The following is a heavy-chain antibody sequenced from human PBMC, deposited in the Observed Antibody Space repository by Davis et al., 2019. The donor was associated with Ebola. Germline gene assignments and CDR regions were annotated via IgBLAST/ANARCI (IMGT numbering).Heavy chain of an antibody. J-gene: IGHJ4*02. Sequence: PSETLSLTCAISGDSVSSNSAAWTWIRQSPSRGLEWLGRTYYRSKWYNDYAVSVKSRITINPDTSKNQFSLQLNSVTPEDTAVYYCARWTRSAYGEWGQGTLVTVSS. D-gene: IGHD4-17*01. V-gene: IGHV6-1*01. CDR1: GDSVSSNSAA. CDR3: ARWTRSAYGE. CDR2: TYYRSKWYN.